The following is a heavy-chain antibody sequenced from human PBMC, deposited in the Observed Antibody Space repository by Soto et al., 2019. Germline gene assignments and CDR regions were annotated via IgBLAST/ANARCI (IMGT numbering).Heavy chain of an antibody. CDR3: ARECVDTVTSITIPFDY. Sequence: GGSLRLSCATSGFTFSRCAMNWVRQAPGKGLEWDSFISSCASYMYYADSVRGRFTISRDNSKKSLYLQMNSLRADDTAVYYCARECVDTVTSITIPFDYWGQGALVTVSS. J-gene: IGHJ4*02. D-gene: IGHD5-12*01. CDR1: GFTFSRCA. V-gene: IGHV3-21*01. CDR2: ISSCASYM.